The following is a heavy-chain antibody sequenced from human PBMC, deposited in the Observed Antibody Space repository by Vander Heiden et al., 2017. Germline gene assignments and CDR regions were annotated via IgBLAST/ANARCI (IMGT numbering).Heavy chain of an antibody. V-gene: IGHV3-21*01. D-gene: IGHD3-22*01. CDR1: GFTFSSYS. CDR3: ARDLLDSPGAFDI. Sequence: EVQLVESGGGLVKPGGSLRLPRAASGFTFSSYSMNGVRQAPGKGLEWVSSISSSSSYIYYADSVKGRFTISRDNAKNSLYLQMNSLRAEDTAVYYCARDLLDSPGAFDIWGQGTMVTVSS. CDR2: ISSSSSYI. J-gene: IGHJ3*02.